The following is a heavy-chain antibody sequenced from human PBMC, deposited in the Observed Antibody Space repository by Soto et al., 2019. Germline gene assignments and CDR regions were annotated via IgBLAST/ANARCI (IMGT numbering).Heavy chain of an antibody. CDR3: ARDRVESGYPEYFQH. J-gene: IGHJ1*01. D-gene: IGHD3-22*01. CDR1: GFTVSSNY. V-gene: IGHV3-53*01. Sequence: EVQLVESGGGLIQPWGSLRLSCAASGFTVSSNYMSWVRQAPGKWLEWVSVIYSDGSTYYADSVKGRFTISTDNSKNTLSLQMNSLSAEDTAVYYCARDRVESGYPEYFQHWGQGTLVTVSS. CDR2: IYSDGST.